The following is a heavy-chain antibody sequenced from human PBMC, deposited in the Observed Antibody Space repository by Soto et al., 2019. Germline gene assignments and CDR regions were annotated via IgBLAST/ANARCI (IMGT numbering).Heavy chain of an antibody. Sequence: PSETLSLTCTVSDFSISRYYWTWIRQPPGKGLEWIGHMFYGGRTNYNPSLKSRVAMSVDTSKSQFSLKLSSVTAADTAVYYCARDHPHSYGVYYFDYWGQGTPVTVSS. V-gene: IGHV4-59*01. CDR3: ARDHPHSYGVYYFDY. CDR2: MFYGGRT. J-gene: IGHJ4*02. D-gene: IGHD5-18*01. CDR1: DFSISRYY.